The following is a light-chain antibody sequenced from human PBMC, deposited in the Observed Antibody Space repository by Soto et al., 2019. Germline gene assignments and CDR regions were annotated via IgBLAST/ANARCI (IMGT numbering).Light chain of an antibody. Sequence: QLVLTQSPSASASPGASVKLTCTLSSGHTNYAIAWHQQQPEKGPRFLMKINSDGSHSKGDGVPDRFSGSSSGAERYFTISSLQSEDEADYSCQTWGTGIVTFGGGTKLTAL. CDR3: QTWGTGIVT. CDR2: INSDGSH. CDR1: SGHTNYA. V-gene: IGLV4-69*01. J-gene: IGLJ2*01.